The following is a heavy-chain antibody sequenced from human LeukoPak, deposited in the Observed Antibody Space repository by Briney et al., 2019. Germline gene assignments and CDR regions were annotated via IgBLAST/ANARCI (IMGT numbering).Heavy chain of an antibody. V-gene: IGHV4-39*07. CDR3: ARGLAGFDY. CDR2: IYYSGST. Sequence: SETLSLTCTVSGVSISSSSYYWGWIRQPPGKGLEWIGSIYYSGSTYYNPSLKSRVTISVDTSKNQFSLKLSSVTAADTAAYYCARGLAGFDYWGQGTLVTVSS. J-gene: IGHJ4*02. CDR1: GVSISSSSYY.